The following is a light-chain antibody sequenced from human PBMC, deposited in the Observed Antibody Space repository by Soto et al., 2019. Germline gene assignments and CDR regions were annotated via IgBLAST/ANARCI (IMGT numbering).Light chain of an antibody. J-gene: IGLJ3*02. CDR3: CGYAGSGTVV. CDR1: SSDIGSYNL. Sequence: QSALTQPASVSGSPEQSITISCTGTSSDIGSYNLVSWYQQHPGKAPKVMIYEATKRPSGVSNRFSGSKSGNTASLTISGLQAEDEADYYCCGYAGSGTVVFGGGTKLTVL. CDR2: EAT. V-gene: IGLV2-23*01.